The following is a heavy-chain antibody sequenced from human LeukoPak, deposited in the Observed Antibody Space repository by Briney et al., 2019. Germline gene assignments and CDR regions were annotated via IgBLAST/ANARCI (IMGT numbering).Heavy chain of an antibody. D-gene: IGHD3-22*01. Sequence: GGSLRLSCAASGFTFSSYGMHWVRQAPGKGLEWVAVISCDGSNKYYADSVKGRFTISRDNSKNTLYLQMNSLRAEDTAVYYCAKGDNYYDSSGYSANDAFDIWGQGTMVTVSS. CDR1: GFTFSSYG. V-gene: IGHV3-30*18. CDR2: ISCDGSNK. CDR3: AKGDNYYDSSGYSANDAFDI. J-gene: IGHJ3*02.